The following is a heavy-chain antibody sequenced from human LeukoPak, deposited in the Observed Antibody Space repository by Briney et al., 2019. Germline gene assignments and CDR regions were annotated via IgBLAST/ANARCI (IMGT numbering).Heavy chain of an antibody. V-gene: IGHV3-64*01. CDR2: ISSNGGST. CDR1: GFTFSSYA. J-gene: IGHJ6*02. Sequence: GGSLRLSCAASGFTFSSYAMHWVRQAPGKGLEYVSAISSNGGSTYYANSVKGRFTISRDNSKNTLYLQMGSLRAEDMAVYYCARDSPPLPYITMIGNPYGMDVWGQGTTVTVSS. CDR3: ARDSPPLPYITMIGNPYGMDV. D-gene: IGHD3-22*01.